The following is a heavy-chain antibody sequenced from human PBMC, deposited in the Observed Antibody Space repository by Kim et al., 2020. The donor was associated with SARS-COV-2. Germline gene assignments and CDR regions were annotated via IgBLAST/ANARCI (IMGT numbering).Heavy chain of an antibody. V-gene: IGHV4-39*01. J-gene: IGHJ4*02. CDR1: GGSISSSSYY. Sequence: SETLSLTCTVSGGSISSSSYYWGWIRQPPGKGLEWIGSIYYSGSTYYNPSLKSRVTISVDTSKNQFSLKLSSVTAADTAVYYCAGYCSSTSCNDYWGQGTLVTVSS. D-gene: IGHD2-2*01. CDR3: AGYCSSTSCNDY. CDR2: IYYSGST.